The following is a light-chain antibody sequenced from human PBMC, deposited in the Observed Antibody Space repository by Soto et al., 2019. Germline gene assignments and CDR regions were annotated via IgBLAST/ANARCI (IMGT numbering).Light chain of an antibody. CDR2: AAS. J-gene: IGKJ1*01. V-gene: IGKV1-39*01. Sequence: DIQMTQSPSSLSASVGDRVTITCRANQSVSGYLSWYRHKPGQAPQLLIYAASSWQSGVPSRFSGSGFGTEFTLTISSLQPEDFATFYCQQSFRSRTFGQGTRVEIK. CDR3: QQSFRSRT. CDR1: QSVSGY.